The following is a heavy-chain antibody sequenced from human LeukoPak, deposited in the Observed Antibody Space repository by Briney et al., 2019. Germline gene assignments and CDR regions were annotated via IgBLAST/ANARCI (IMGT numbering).Heavy chain of an antibody. CDR2: VYTSGST. Sequence: SQTLSLTCTVSGGSISSGGYYWSWIRQPAGKGLEWIGRVYTSGSTNYNPSLKSRVNISLDTPKNQFSLKLNSVTAADTAVYYCVRDTRYDMDVWGKGTTVTVSS. CDR3: VRDTRYDMDV. V-gene: IGHV4-61*02. CDR1: GGSISSGGYY. J-gene: IGHJ6*03.